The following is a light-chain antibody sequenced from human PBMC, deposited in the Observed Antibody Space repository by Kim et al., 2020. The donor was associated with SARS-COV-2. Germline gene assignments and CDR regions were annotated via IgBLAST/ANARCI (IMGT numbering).Light chain of an antibody. Sequence: SVSPGQTASITCSGDKLGDKYACWYKQKPGQSPVLVIYQDSKRPSGIPERFSGSNSGNTATLTISGTQAMDEADYYCQAWDSSRGVFGGGTQLTV. V-gene: IGLV3-1*01. CDR2: QDS. CDR3: QAWDSSRGV. CDR1: KLGDKY. J-gene: IGLJ3*02.